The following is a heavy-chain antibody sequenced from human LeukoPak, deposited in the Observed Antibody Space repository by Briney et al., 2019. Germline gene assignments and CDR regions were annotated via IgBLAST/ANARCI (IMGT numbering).Heavy chain of an antibody. D-gene: IGHD3-22*01. Sequence: PGGSLRLSCVASGFTFGKYWMSWVRQAPGKGLEWVSVIYSGGSTYYADSVKGRFTISRDNSKNTLYLQMNSLRAEDTAVYYCARGVYYDSSGHCYYYYGMDVWGQGTTVTVSS. CDR3: ARGVYYDSSGHCYYYYGMDV. CDR2: IYSGGST. CDR1: GFTFGKYW. J-gene: IGHJ6*02. V-gene: IGHV3-53*01.